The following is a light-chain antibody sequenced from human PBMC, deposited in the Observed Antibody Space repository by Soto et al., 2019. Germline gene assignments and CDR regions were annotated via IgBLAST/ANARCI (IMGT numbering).Light chain of an antibody. V-gene: IGKV3-15*01. J-gene: IGKJ4*01. CDR3: QQDISWPIT. Sequence: EIVMTQSPATLSVSPGERATLSCRASQSVSSNLAWYQQKPGQAPSLLIYGASTRATGTPARFSGSGSGTEFTLTISSLQSEDLAVYYSQQDISWPITVGGGTKVDI. CDR1: QSVSSN. CDR2: GAS.